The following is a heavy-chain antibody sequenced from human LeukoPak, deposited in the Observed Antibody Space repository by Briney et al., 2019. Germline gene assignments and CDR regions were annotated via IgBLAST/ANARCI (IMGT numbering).Heavy chain of an antibody. Sequence: GGSLGLSCAASGFTFTSYAMSWVRQAPGKGLEWVSGITGGGITTFYADSVKGRFTISRDNSKNTLYLQMSSLRAEDTAVYYCAKDRHTLDTFDIWGQGTTVTVSS. CDR1: GFTFTSYA. CDR3: AKDRHTLDTFDI. V-gene: IGHV3-23*01. J-gene: IGHJ3*02. CDR2: ITGGGITT.